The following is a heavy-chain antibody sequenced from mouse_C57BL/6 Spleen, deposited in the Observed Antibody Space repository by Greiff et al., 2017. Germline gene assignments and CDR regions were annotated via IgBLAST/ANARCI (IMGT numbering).Heavy chain of an antibody. D-gene: IGHD2-12*01. V-gene: IGHV1-26*01. CDR1: GYTFTDYY. CDR2: INPNNGGT. Sequence: EVQLQQSGPELVKPGASVKISCKASGYTFTDYYMNWVKQSHGKSLEWIGDINPNNGGTSYNQKFKGKATLTVDKSSSTAYMELRSLTSEDSAVYYCARRNDLAYWGQGTLVTVSA. CDR3: ARRNDLAY. J-gene: IGHJ3*01.